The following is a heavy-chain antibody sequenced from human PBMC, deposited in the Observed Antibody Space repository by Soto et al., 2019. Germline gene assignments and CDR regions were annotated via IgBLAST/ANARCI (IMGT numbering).Heavy chain of an antibody. V-gene: IGHV1-69*01. Sequence: QVQLVQSGAEVKKPGSSVKVSCKASGGTFSSYAISWVRQAPGQGLEWMGGIIPIFGTANYAQKFQGRVTITADESTSTAYMELSSLRSEDTAVYYCARDNYYDSSGYPRYDAFDIWGQGTMVTVSS. CDR2: IIPIFGTA. CDR3: ARDNYYDSSGYPRYDAFDI. D-gene: IGHD3-22*01. CDR1: GGTFSSYA. J-gene: IGHJ3*02.